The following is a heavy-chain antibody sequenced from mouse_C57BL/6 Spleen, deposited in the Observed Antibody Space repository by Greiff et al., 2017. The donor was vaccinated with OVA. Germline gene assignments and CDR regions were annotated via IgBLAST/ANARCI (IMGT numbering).Heavy chain of an antibody. Sequence: EVQLVESGPGLVKPSQSLSLTCSVPGSSITSGYYWNWIRQFPGNKLEWMGYISYDGSNNYNPSLKNRISITRDTSKNQFFLKLNSVTTEDTATYYCAREYYYGSKGYWYFDVWGTGTTVTVSS. D-gene: IGHD1-1*01. CDR1: GSSITSGYY. CDR2: ISYDGSN. J-gene: IGHJ1*03. CDR3: AREYYYGSKGYWYFDV. V-gene: IGHV3-6*01.